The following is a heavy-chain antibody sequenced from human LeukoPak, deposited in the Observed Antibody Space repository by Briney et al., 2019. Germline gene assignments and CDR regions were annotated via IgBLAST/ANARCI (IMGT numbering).Heavy chain of an antibody. CDR2: ISSSGSTI. CDR1: GFTFSSYE. V-gene: IGHV3-48*03. Sequence: GGSLRLSCAASGFTFSSYEMNWVRQAPGKGLEWVSYISSSGSTIYYADSVKGRFTISRDNAKNSLYLQMNSPRAEDKAVYYCARDLGEYSYDYDIGGWGKGTTVTVSS. D-gene: IGHD3-16*01. CDR3: ARDLGEYSYDYDIGG. J-gene: IGHJ6*03.